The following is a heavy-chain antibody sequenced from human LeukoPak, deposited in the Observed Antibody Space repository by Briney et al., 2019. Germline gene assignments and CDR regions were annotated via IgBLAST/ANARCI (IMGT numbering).Heavy chain of an antibody. Sequence: PSETLSLTCAVYGGSFSGYYWSWIRQPPGKGLEWIGEINHSGSTNYNPSLKSRVTISVDTSKNQFSLKLSSVTAADTAVYYCARGGIFGVVKKIKNYFDYWGRGTLVTVSS. J-gene: IGHJ4*02. D-gene: IGHD3-3*01. CDR3: ARGGIFGVVKKIKNYFDY. CDR2: INHSGST. CDR1: GGSFSGYY. V-gene: IGHV4-34*01.